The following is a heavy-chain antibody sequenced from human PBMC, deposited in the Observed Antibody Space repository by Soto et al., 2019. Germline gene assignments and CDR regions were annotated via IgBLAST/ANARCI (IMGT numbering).Heavy chain of an antibody. CDR2: TKPDGSQT. V-gene: IGHV3-7*01. J-gene: IGHJ4*02. D-gene: IGHD6-19*01. CDR3: ARHHINGWKLDY. Sequence: WRTLRLSGFACRITFSKYWMRWGIEAPGQGLAGLANTKPDGSQTCSVDSVKGRFTTSRANTKHSFYLQMNSLRPEDTAVYYCARHHINGWKLDYCRRGTLVTVSS. CDR1: RITFSKYW.